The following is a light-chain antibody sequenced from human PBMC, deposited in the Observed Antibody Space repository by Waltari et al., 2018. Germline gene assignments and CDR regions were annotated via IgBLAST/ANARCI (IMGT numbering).Light chain of an antibody. CDR3: MQGTYWPRT. Sequence: DVVMTQSPLSLPVTLGQSASISCRSSQSLVYRDGNTYLNWFHQRPGQSPRRLIYKVSNRDSGVPDRFSGSVSGTDFTLKISSVEAEDVGVYYCMQGTYWPRTFGQGTKVEIK. V-gene: IGKV2-30*01. CDR1: QSLVYRDGNTY. J-gene: IGKJ1*01. CDR2: KVS.